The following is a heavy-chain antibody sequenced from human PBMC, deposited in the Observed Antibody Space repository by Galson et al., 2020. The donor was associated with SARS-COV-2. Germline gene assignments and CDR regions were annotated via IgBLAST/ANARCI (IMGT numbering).Heavy chain of an antibody. CDR2: IYPGDSHS. D-gene: IGHD6-13*01. J-gene: IGHJ2*01. CDR1: GYTFTNYW. Sequence: HGESLKISCKASGYTFTNYWHAWVRQMPGKGLEWMGVIYPGDSHSIYSPSFQGQATISADKSISTAYLQWSSLKAPDTAIYYCARRGSSWDNWYFDLWGRGTLVTVSS. V-gene: IGHV5-51*01. CDR3: ARRGSSWDNWYFDL.